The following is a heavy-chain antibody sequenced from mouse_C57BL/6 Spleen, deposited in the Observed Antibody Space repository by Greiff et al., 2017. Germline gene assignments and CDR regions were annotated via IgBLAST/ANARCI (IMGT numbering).Heavy chain of an antibody. CDR2: IYPRSGNT. D-gene: IGHD1-1*01. CDR1: GYTFTSYG. V-gene: IGHV1-81*01. Sequence: QVQLQQSGAELARPGASVKLSCKASGYTFTSYGISWVKQRTGQGLEWIGEIYPRSGNTYYNEKFKGKATLTADKSSSTAYMGLRSLTSEDSAVYLCAREGIYYYGSSYYAMDYWGQGTPVTVSS. J-gene: IGHJ4*01. CDR3: AREGIYYYGSSYYAMDY.